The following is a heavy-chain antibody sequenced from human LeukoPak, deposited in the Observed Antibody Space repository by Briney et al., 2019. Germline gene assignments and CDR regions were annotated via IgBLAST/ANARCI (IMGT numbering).Heavy chain of an antibody. CDR2: ISWNSGSI. CDR1: GFTFDDYA. V-gene: IGHV3-9*01. CDR3: AKASSGYPSSANNWFDP. Sequence: GGSLRLSCAASGFTFDDYAMHWVRQAPGKGLEWVSGISWNSGSIGYADSVKGRFTISRDNAKNSLYLQMKSLRAEDTALYYCAKASSGYPSSANNWFDPWGQGTLVTVSS. J-gene: IGHJ5*02. D-gene: IGHD3-3*01.